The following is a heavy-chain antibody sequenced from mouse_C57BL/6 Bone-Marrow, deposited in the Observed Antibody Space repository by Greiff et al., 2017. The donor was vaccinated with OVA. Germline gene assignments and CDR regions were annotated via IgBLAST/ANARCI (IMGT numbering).Heavy chain of an antibody. J-gene: IGHJ3*01. CDR2: ISSGGSYT. D-gene: IGHD2-3*01. CDR3: ARQGDGYFLFAY. Sequence: EVQGVESGGDLVKPGGSLKLSCAASGFTFSSYGMSWVRQTPDKRLEWVATISSGGSYTYYPASVKGRFTISRDNAKNTLYLQMSSLKSEDTAMYYSARQGDGYFLFAYWGQGTLVTVSA. CDR1: GFTFSSYG. V-gene: IGHV5-6*01.